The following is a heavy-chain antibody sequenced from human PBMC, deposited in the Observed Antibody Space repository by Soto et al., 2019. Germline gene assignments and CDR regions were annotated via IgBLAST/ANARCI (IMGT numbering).Heavy chain of an antibody. CDR2: FKTGADDGTT. V-gene: IGHV3-23*01. CDR3: AKKVNSGPGSQYFDY. Sequence: GGSLRLSCAASGFTFSSYSMSWVRQAPGKGLEWVSGFKTGADDGTTYYADSVKGRFTISRDISKSTLFLQMNSLRAEDTAIYYCAKKVNSGPGSQYFDYWGQGTLVTVSS. D-gene: IGHD3-10*01. J-gene: IGHJ4*02. CDR1: GFTFSSYS.